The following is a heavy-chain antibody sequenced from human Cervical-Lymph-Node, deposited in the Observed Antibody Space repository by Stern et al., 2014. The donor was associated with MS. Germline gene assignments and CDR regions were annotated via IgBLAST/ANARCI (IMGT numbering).Heavy chain of an antibody. Sequence: QVQLQESGPGLVKPSETLSLTCTVSGGSITNRDYWGWIRQSPGKGLEWIGSVYYSGINYYRPSLKSRATISIDTSRNNFCRRLTSVTATDTAVYFCARGVTAVTNYVPNWCFDLWGRGTLVTVSS. J-gene: IGHJ2*01. V-gene: IGHV4-39*02. CDR1: GGSITNRDY. D-gene: IGHD4-11*01. CDR2: VYYSGIN. CDR3: ARGVTAVTNYVPNWCFDL.